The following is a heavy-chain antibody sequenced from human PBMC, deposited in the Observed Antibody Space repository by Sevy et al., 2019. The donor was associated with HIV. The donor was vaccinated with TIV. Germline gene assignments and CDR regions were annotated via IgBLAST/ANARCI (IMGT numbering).Heavy chain of an antibody. CDR3: ARVDYYDSSGYSR. D-gene: IGHD3-22*01. J-gene: IGHJ4*02. CDR1: GYTFTGYY. V-gene: IGHV1-2*02. Sequence: ASVKVSCKASGYTFTGYYMHWVRQAPGQGLEWMGWINPNSGGTNYAQTFQGRVTMTRDTSISTAYMELSRLRSDDTAVYYCARVDYYDSSGYSRWGQGTLVTVSS. CDR2: INPNSGGT.